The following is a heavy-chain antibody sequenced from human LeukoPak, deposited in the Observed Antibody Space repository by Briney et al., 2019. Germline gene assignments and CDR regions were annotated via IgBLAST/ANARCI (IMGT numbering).Heavy chain of an antibody. V-gene: IGHV4-4*07. CDR2: ISTTGNS. CDR3: ARSSDYEIYFDY. CDR1: GGSISTYY. J-gene: IGHJ4*02. Sequence: SETLSLTCTVSGGSISTYYWSWLRQPAGKGLEWIGRISTTGNSNYNPSLKSRVTMSVDTSRKQFSLKLSSVTAADTAVYYCARSSDYEIYFDYWGQGTLVAVSS. D-gene: IGHD3-16*01.